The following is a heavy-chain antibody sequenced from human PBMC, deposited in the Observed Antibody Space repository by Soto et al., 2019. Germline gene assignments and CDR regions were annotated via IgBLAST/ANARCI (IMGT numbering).Heavy chain of an antibody. CDR3: AKDGTDGDYFRWFDP. CDR1: GFTFSSYA. Sequence: GGSLRLSCAASGFTFSSYAMSWVRQAPGKGLEWVSAISGSGGSTYYADSVKGRFTISRDNSKNTLYLQMNSLRAEDTAVYYCAKDGTDGDYFRWFDPWGQGTLVTVSS. CDR2: ISGSGGST. D-gene: IGHD4-17*01. V-gene: IGHV3-23*01. J-gene: IGHJ5*02.